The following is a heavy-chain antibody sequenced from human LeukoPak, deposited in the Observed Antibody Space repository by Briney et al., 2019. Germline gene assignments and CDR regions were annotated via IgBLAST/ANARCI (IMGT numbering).Heavy chain of an antibody. CDR3: ARNLWFGESSDAFDM. V-gene: IGHV1-2*02. Sequence: ASVKVSCKASGYTFTGYYMHWVRQAPGQGLEWVGWINPNSGGTNYAQKFQGRVTMTRDPSISTAYMDMSSLRSDDTAVYYCARNLWFGESSDAFDMWGQGTMVTVSS. J-gene: IGHJ3*02. CDR2: INPNSGGT. CDR1: GYTFTGYY. D-gene: IGHD3-10*01.